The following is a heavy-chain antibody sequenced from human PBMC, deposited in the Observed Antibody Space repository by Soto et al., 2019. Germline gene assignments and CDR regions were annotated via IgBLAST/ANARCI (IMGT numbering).Heavy chain of an antibody. Sequence: EVQLVESGGGLVQPGGSLRLSCEASGFTFRNYDMHWVRQGTGKGLEWVSGISAAGDPDYADSVEGRFTISRENAQNSFFLQMNSLRVGATAVYYCARTVRDFYGLDVWGQGTMVIVFS. CDR2: ISAAGDP. CDR1: GFTFRNYD. J-gene: IGHJ6*02. CDR3: ARTVRDFYGLDV. V-gene: IGHV3-13*05.